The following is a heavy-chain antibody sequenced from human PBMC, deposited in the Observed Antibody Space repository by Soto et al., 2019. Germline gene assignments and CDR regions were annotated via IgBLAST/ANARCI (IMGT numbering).Heavy chain of an antibody. CDR1: GFAFSSYG. Sequence: QAQLVESGGGVVQPGRSLRLSCAASGFAFSSYGMHWVRQAPGTRLEWVAVISYDGSLQHYADSVKGRFTISRDNSKNMVLLQMSSLRAEDTPVYYGVSDRGYGHASVPYSWGQGTLVSVSS. D-gene: IGHD3-10*01. CDR2: ISYDGSLQ. CDR3: VSDRGYGHASVPYS. J-gene: IGHJ4*02. V-gene: IGHV3-30*03.